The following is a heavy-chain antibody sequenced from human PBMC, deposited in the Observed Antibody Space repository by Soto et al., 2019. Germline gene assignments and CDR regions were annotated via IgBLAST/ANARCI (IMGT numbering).Heavy chain of an antibody. CDR1: GYTFTSYG. CDR3: ARELGAAADTPFEY. Sequence: ASVKVSCKASGYTFTSYGISWVRQAPGQGLEWMGWISTYNGNTNYAQKLQGRVTMTTDTSTSTAYMELRSLRSDDTAVYYCARELGAAADTPFEYWGQGTLVTVSS. J-gene: IGHJ4*02. V-gene: IGHV1-18*01. D-gene: IGHD6-13*01. CDR2: ISTYNGNT.